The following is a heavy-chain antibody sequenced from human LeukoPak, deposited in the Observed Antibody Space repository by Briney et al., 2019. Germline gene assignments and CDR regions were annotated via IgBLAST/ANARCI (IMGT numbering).Heavy chain of an antibody. Sequence: ASVKVSCKASGYTFTTYDINWVRQATGQGLEWMGWMNPNSGNTGYAQKFQGRVTFTRDTSISTAYMELSSLRSEDTAVYYCARGGAIFGSYYYYMDVWGKGTTVTVSS. V-gene: IGHV1-8*03. CDR2: MNPNSGNT. D-gene: IGHD3-3*01. CDR1: GYTFTTYD. CDR3: ARGGAIFGSYYYYMDV. J-gene: IGHJ6*03.